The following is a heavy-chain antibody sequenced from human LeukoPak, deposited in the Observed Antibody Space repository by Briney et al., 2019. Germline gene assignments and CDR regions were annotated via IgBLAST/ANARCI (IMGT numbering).Heavy chain of an antibody. V-gene: IGHV4-30-4*07. CDR2: IHDSGST. CDR1: GDSITSGGYS. J-gene: IGHJ5*02. CDR3: ARVVAAAGNNWFDP. D-gene: IGHD6-25*01. Sequence: PSETLSLTCAVSGDSITSGGYSWSWIRQTPGKGLEWIAYIHDSGSTYNNPSLKSRLSISIDTSKNQFSLKLNSVTAADTAVYYCARVVAAAGNNWFDPWGQGTLVTVSS.